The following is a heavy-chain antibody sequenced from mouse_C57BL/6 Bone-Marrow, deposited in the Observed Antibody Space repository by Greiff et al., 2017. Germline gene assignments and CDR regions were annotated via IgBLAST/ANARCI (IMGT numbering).Heavy chain of an antibody. CDR3: AIRPYAYGDGPCAMDY. Sequence: VQLQQPGAELVKPGASVKMSCKASGYTFTSYWITWVKQRPGQGLEWIGDIYPGSGSTNYNEKFKSKATLTVDTSSSTAYMQLSSLTSEDSAVYYCAIRPYAYGDGPCAMDYWGQGTSVTVSS. CDR2: IYPGSGST. V-gene: IGHV1-55*01. J-gene: IGHJ4*01. D-gene: IGHD6-5*01. CDR1: GYTFTSYW.